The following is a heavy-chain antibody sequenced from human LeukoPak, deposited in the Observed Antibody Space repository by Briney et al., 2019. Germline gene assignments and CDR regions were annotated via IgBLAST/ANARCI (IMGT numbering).Heavy chain of an antibody. CDR3: ARDWERGSTSSFDY. J-gene: IGHJ4*02. CDR2: IFTSGST. Sequence: SETLSLTCTVSGGSISNFHWWSWIRQPAGKGLKWIGRIFTSGSTDYNPSLKSRVTMSVDTSKNQFSLKLTSVTAADTAVYYCARDWERGSTSSFDYWGQGTLVTVSS. CDR1: GGSISNFHW. V-gene: IGHV4-4*07. D-gene: IGHD1-26*01.